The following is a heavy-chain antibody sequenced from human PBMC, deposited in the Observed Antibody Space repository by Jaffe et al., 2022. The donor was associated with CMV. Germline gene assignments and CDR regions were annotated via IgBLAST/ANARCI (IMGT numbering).Heavy chain of an antibody. V-gene: IGHV4-39*01. Sequence: QLHLQESGPGLVKPSETLSLTCTVFGDSISGSNYNWDWIRQPPGKGLEWIGSIYYSGSTYYNPSLKSRVTISVDTSQNQFSLKLASVTAADTAVYFCARRGCSGEICYDSRGWIDPWGQGILVTVSS. CDR1: GDSISGSNYN. J-gene: IGHJ5*02. D-gene: IGHD2-15*01. CDR3: ARRGCSGEICYDSRGWIDP. CDR2: IYYSGST.